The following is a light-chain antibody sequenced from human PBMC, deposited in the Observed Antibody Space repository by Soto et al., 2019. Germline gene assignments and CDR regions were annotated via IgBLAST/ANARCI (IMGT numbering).Light chain of an antibody. Sequence: QSVLTQPASVSGSPGQSIAISCTGTSSDVGAYDYVSWYQQHPDKAPKLIIYEVSHRPAGVSNRFSASKYVNTATLTISGLQTEDEADYYCASHTTSNTRVFGTGTKLTVL. CDR1: SSDVGAYDY. J-gene: IGLJ1*01. CDR2: EVS. CDR3: ASHTTSNTRV. V-gene: IGLV2-14*03.